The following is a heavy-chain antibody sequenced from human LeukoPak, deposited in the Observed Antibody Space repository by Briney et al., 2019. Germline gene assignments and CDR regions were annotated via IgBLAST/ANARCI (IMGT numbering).Heavy chain of an antibody. V-gene: IGHV4-30-4*01. J-gene: IGHJ5*02. CDR2: IYYSGST. Sequence: PSETLSLTCTVSGGSISSGDYYWSRIRQPPGKGLEWIGYIYYSGSTYYNPSLKSRVTISVDTSKNQFSLKLSSVTAADTAVYYCAREGSGIAVAGNGFYPWGQGTLVTVSS. D-gene: IGHD6-19*01. CDR3: AREGSGIAVAGNGFYP. CDR1: GGSISSGDYY.